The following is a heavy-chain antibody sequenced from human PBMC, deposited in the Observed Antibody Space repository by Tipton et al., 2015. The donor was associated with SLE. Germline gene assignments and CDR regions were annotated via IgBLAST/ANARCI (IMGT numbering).Heavy chain of an antibody. Sequence: SLRLSCTASGFTFNNYIMNWVRQAPGKGLEWVSSISSSSTYIYYADSVKGRFTISRDNAKKSLSLQMTSLRTEDTAVYYCARALYGDQDYFDYWGQGTLVTVSS. CDR3: ARALYGDQDYFDY. CDR2: ISSSSTYI. V-gene: IGHV3-21*03. J-gene: IGHJ4*02. CDR1: GFTFNNYI. D-gene: IGHD4-17*01.